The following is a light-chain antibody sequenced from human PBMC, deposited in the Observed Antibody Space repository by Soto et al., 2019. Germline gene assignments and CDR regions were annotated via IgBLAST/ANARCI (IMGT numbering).Light chain of an antibody. CDR3: SSYRSSNTLL. CDR1: SSDVGDYDY. Sequence: QSVLTQPASVSGSPGQSITISCTGTSSDVGDYDYVSWYQQYAGKAPKMMIYEVSNRPSGVSNRFSGSKSGNTDSLTISGLQAEDEADYYCSSYRSSNTLLFGGGTKVTVL. CDR2: EVS. J-gene: IGLJ2*01. V-gene: IGLV2-14*01.